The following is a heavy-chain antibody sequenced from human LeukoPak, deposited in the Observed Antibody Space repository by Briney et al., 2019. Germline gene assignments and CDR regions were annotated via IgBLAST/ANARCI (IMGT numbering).Heavy chain of an antibody. CDR2: ISYDGSNK. V-gene: IGHV3-30*04. J-gene: IGHJ4*02. D-gene: IGHD4-11*01. Sequence: AGGSLRLSGAASGFTFSSYAMHWVRQAPGKGLEWVAVISYDGSNKYYADSVKGRFTISRDNSKNTLYLQMNSLRAEDTAVYYCARSITVTKRGYYFDYWGQGTLVTVSS. CDR3: ARSITVTKRGYYFDY. CDR1: GFTFSSYA.